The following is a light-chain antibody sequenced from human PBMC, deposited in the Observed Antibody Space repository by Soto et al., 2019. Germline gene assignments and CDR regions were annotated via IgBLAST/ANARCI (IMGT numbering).Light chain of an antibody. Sequence: ESVLTQSPGTLSLSPGERATLSCRASQSVTNRYFAWYQQRPGQAPRLLIYGISNRATGIPDRFSGSGSGTDFTLTISRLEPEDFVVYYCQQRASWPPFTFGQGTKLEV. CDR2: GIS. J-gene: IGKJ2*01. V-gene: IGKV3-20*01. CDR1: QSVTNRY. CDR3: QQRASWPPFT.